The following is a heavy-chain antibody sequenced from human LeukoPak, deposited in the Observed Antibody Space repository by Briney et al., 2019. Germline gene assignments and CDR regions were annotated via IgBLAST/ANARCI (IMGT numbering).Heavy chain of an antibody. CDR3: ARVSHAAGWFDP. Sequence: GASVKVSCKASRYTFTGYYMHWVRQAPGQGLEWMGWINPNSGGTNYAQKFQGRVTMTRDTSISTAYMELSRLRSDDTAVYYCARVSHAAGWFDPWGQGTLVTVSS. J-gene: IGHJ5*02. D-gene: IGHD6-13*01. CDR1: RYTFTGYY. V-gene: IGHV1-2*02. CDR2: INPNSGGT.